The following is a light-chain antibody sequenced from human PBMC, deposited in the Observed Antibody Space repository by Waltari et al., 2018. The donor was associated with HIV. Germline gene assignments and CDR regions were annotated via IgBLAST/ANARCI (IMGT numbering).Light chain of an antibody. Sequence: SQLTQPPSVSVSPGQTAKITCSGDDMPDHYVYLYQQKAGQAPILVMYKVTERPSGIPERFLGSNLGTTVTLTSMGVQPEDEADYYCQSADSDNTYNWVFGGRTKLTVL. CDR2: KVT. CDR3: QSADSDNTYNWV. J-gene: IGLJ3*02. V-gene: IGLV3-25*03. CDR1: DMPDHY.